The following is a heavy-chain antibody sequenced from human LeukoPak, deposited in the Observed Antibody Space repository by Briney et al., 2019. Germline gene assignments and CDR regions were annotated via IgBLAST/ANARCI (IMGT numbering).Heavy chain of an antibody. CDR2: LRGDGET. CDR3: AKASWVSSADAVL. J-gene: IGHJ4*02. D-gene: IGHD3-16*01. Sequence: GGSLRLSCVGSGFIFRDYAMSWVRQTPAGGLEWVSSLRGDGETFYTDSVKGRFTLSRDHSRNTVYLQLSNLRVEDAAVYYCAKASWVSSADAVLWGQGTLVTVS. V-gene: IGHV3-23*01. CDR1: GFIFRDYA.